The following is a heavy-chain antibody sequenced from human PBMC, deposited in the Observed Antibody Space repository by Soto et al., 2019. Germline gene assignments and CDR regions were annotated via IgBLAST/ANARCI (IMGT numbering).Heavy chain of an antibody. CDR3: ARGPPNRWLALYYCYYGMDV. Sequence: QVQLVESGGGVVQPGRSLRLSCAASGFTFSSYAMHWVRQAPGKGLEWVAVISYDGSNKYYADSVKGRFTISRDNSKNTLYLQMNSLRAEDTAVYYCARGPPNRWLALYYCYYGMDVWGQGTTVTVSS. D-gene: IGHD6-19*01. V-gene: IGHV3-30-3*01. J-gene: IGHJ6*02. CDR2: ISYDGSNK. CDR1: GFTFSSYA.